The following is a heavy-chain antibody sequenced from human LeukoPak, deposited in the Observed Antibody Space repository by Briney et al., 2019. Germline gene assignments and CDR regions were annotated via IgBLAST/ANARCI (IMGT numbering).Heavy chain of an antibody. CDR2: ISSSGSTI. CDR3: AKDTFSSLRVVTRLYYFDY. CDR1: GFTFSSYE. Sequence: GGSLRLSCAASGFTFSSYEMNWVRQAPGKGLEWVSYISSSGSTIYYADSVKGRFTISRDNSKNTLYLQMNSLRAEDTAVYYCAKDTFSSLRVVTRLYYFDYWGQGTLVTVSS. J-gene: IGHJ4*02. D-gene: IGHD3-16*01. V-gene: IGHV3-48*03.